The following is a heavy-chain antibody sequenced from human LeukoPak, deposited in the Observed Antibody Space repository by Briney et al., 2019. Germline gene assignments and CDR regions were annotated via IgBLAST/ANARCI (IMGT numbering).Heavy chain of an antibody. CDR3: VRDRAAILDY. J-gene: IGHJ4*02. CDR2: IWYDRSSQ. CDR1: GFTFSSYG. Sequence: GGSLRLSCAASGFTFSSYGMHWVRQAPGKGLECVAVIWYDRSSQYYADSVKGRFTISRDTSKNTLYLQMNSLRAEDTAVYYCVRDRAAILDYWGQGTLVTVSS. V-gene: IGHV3-33*01. D-gene: IGHD2-21*01.